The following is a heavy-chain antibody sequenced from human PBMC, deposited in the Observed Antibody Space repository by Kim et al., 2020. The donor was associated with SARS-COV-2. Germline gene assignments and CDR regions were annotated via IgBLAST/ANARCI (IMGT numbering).Heavy chain of an antibody. V-gene: IGHV3-30*04. D-gene: IGHD3-9*01. CDR3: ARGRAYYDLLTGCCYFD. CDR1: GFTFSSYA. CDR2: ISYDGSNK. J-gene: IGHJ4*03. Sequence: GGSLRLSCAASGFTFSSYAMHWVRQAPGKGLEWVSVISYDGSNKYYADSVMGRFTISRDNSKNTLYLQMNSLRAEDTAVYYCARGRAYYDLLTGCCYFD.